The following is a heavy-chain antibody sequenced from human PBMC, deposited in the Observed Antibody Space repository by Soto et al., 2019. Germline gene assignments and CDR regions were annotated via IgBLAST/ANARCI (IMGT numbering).Heavy chain of an antibody. V-gene: IGHV5-10-1*01. CDR2: IDPTDSYT. D-gene: IGHD2-15*01. CDR3: ARHRRRCGRDSCDFDY. Sequence: PGESLKISCQGSGYSFTSYWISWVRQMPGKGLEWMGRIDPTDSYTTYSPSFEGHVTMSADKSISTAYLQWSNLKASDTAMYFCARHRRRCGRDSCDFDYWGQGTLVTVSS. J-gene: IGHJ4*02. CDR1: GYSFTSYW.